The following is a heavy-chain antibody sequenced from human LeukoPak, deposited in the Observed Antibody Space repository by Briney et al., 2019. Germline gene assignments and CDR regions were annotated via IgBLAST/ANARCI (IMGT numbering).Heavy chain of an antibody. D-gene: IGHD3-22*01. CDR3: ARSWHYDRSNTPGYGMDV. V-gene: IGHV3-30*02. CDR2: IRDDGSNN. J-gene: IGHJ6*02. CDR1: GFTFSNYG. Sequence: PGGSLRLSCAASGFTFSNYGMHWVRQAPGKGLEWVAYIRDDGSNNYYEDSVKGRFTISRDNSKNTLYLQMNSLRAEDTAVYFCARSWHYDRSNTPGYGMDVWGQGTTATVSS.